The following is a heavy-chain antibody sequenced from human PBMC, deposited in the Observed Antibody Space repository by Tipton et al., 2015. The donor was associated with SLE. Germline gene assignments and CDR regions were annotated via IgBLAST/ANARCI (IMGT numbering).Heavy chain of an antibody. V-gene: IGHV3-30*02. CDR2: IRYDGSNK. CDR3: AKDSATENWYFDL. CDR1: GYTFTGYY. Sequence: SGAEVKKPGASVKVSCKASGYTFTGYYMHWVRQAPGKGLEWVAFIRYDGSNKYYADSVKGRFTISRDNSKNTLYLQMNSLRAEDTAVYYCAKDSATENWYFDLWGRGTLVTVSS. J-gene: IGHJ2*01. D-gene: IGHD6-25*01.